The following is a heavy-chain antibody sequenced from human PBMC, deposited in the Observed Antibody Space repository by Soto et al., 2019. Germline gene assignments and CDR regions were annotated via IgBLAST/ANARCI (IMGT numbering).Heavy chain of an antibody. CDR3: AKVFAAALIDY. D-gene: IGHD6-6*01. CDR1: GFTFSSYG. J-gene: IGHJ4*02. Sequence: GGSLRLSCAASGFTFSSYGMHWVRQAPGKGLEWVAVISYDGSNKYYADSVKGRFTISRGNSKNTLYLQMNSLRAEDTAVYYCAKVFAAALIDYWGQGTLVTVSS. CDR2: ISYDGSNK. V-gene: IGHV3-30*18.